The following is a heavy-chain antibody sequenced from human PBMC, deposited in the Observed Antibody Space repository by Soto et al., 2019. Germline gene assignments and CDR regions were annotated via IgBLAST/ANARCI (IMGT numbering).Heavy chain of an antibody. Sequence: DSLKISCKGVGYKFGSAWIGWVRQMPGKGLEWMGIIKPGTSDIRYSPSCRGHVTISADEAVSTAYLQWSSLKASDTAMYYCARQIRHICESWGQGTLVTVSS. CDR1: GYKFGSAW. V-gene: IGHV5-51*01. CDR3: ARQIRHICES. J-gene: IGHJ5*02. CDR2: IKPGTSDI. D-gene: IGHD2-21*01.